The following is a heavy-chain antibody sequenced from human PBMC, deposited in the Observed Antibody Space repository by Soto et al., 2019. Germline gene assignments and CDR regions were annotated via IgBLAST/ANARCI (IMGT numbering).Heavy chain of an antibody. CDR2: IIPILGIA. CDR3: AGTSIALAGYWYFDL. D-gene: IGHD6-19*01. CDR1: GGTFSSYT. J-gene: IGHJ2*01. V-gene: IGHV1-69*02. Sequence: QVQLVQSGAEVKKPGSSVKVSCKASGGTFSSYTISWVRQAPGQGLEWMGRIIPILGIANYAQKFQGRVTITADKSASTAYMERSSLRSEDTAVYYWAGTSIALAGYWYFDLWGRGTLVTVSS.